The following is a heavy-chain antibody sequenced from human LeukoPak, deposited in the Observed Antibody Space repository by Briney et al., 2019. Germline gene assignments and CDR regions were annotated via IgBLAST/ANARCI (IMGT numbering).Heavy chain of an antibody. Sequence: SETLSLTCSVSGASVTMGSYYWAWIRQPPGKGLEWIGSIYYGGSTYYNPSLKTRVTIPVDTSMNQFSLKLSFVTTADTAVYYCARALGYCSGGSCTRGYNWFDPWGQGTLVTVPS. CDR1: GASVTMGSYY. J-gene: IGHJ5*02. V-gene: IGHV4-39*01. D-gene: IGHD2-15*01. CDR2: IYYGGST. CDR3: ARALGYCSGGSCTRGYNWFDP.